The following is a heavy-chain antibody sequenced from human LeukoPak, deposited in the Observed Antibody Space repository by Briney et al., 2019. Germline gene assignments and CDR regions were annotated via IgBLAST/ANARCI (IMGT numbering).Heavy chain of an antibody. CDR3: ARGGYSGYGPNFDY. CDR1: GGSFSSGSYY. J-gene: IGHJ4*02. Sequence: SQTLSLTCTVPGGSFSSGSYYWSWIRQPAGKGLEWIGRIYTSGSTNYNPSLKSRVTISVDTSKNQFSLKLSSVTAADTAVYYCARGGYSGYGPNFDYWGQGTLVTVSS. CDR2: IYTSGST. D-gene: IGHD5-12*01. V-gene: IGHV4-61*02.